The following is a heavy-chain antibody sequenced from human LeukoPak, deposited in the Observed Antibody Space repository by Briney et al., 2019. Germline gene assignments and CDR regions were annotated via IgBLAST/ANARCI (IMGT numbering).Heavy chain of an antibody. CDR2: ISGSGGST. CDR1: GFTFSSYA. V-gene: IGHV3-23*01. D-gene: IGHD6-19*01. J-gene: IGHJ4*02. Sequence: GGSLRLSCAASGFTFSSYAMSWVRQAPGKGLEWVSAISGSGGSTYYADSVKGRFTISRDNSKNKLYLQMNSLRAEDTAVYYCAKGIMSGWSFDYWGQGTLVTVSS. CDR3: AKGIMSGWSFDY.